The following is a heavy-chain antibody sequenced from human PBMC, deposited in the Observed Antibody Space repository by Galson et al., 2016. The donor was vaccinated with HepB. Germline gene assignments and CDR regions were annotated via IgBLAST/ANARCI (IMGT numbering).Heavy chain of an antibody. D-gene: IGHD5-18*01. Sequence: LRLSCAASGFTFTSYSMNWVRQVPGKGMEWVSYIGSSPGTVYYADSVKGRFTISRDNAKNSLYLQMNSLRDEDTAVYYCARDPLGYSYALVRYFDYWGQGTLVTVSS. CDR3: ARDPLGYSYALVRYFDY. CDR1: GFTFTSYS. V-gene: IGHV3-48*02. CDR2: IGSSPGTV. J-gene: IGHJ4*02.